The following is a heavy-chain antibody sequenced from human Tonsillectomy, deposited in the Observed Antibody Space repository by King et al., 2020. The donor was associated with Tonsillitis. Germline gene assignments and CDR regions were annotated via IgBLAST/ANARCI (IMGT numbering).Heavy chain of an antibody. J-gene: IGHJ6*03. Sequence: VQLVESGAEVKKPGASVKVSCKASGYTFTGYYMHWVRQAPGQGLEWMGWINPHSGGTNYAQKFQGWVTMTRDTSISTAYMELGRLKSDDTAGYYCAGGTGVGQWLIRFYYYFYMDVWGKGTTVTVSS. CDR1: GYTFTGYY. D-gene: IGHD6-19*01. CDR3: AGGTGVGQWLIRFYYYFYMDV. V-gene: IGHV1-2*04. CDR2: INPHSGGT.